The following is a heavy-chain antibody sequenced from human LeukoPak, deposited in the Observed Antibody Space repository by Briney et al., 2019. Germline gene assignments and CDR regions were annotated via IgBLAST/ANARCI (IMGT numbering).Heavy chain of an antibody. V-gene: IGHV1-24*01. D-gene: IGHD6-13*01. J-gene: IGHJ4*02. CDR3: ATGVAAGGSLTG. CDR2: FDPEDGET. CDR1: GYTLTELS. Sequence: ASVKVSCKVSGYTLTELSMHWVRQAARKRLEWMGGFDPEDGETIYAQKFQGRVTMTEDTSTDTAYMELSSLRSEDTAVYYCATGVAAGGSLTGWGQGTLVTVSS.